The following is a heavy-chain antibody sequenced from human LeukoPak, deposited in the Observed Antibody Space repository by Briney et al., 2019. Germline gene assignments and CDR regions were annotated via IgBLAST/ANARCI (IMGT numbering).Heavy chain of an antibody. V-gene: IGHV3-30-3*01. Sequence: PGRSLRLSCAASGFTFISYAMHWVRQAPGKGLEWVAVVSFDGSNTYYADSVKGRFTISRDNSKNTLYLQMNSLRAEDTAVYYCARASRWLQLGGDYWGQGTLVTVSS. J-gene: IGHJ4*02. CDR2: VSFDGSNT. CDR1: GFTFISYA. CDR3: ARASRWLQLGGDY. D-gene: IGHD5-24*01.